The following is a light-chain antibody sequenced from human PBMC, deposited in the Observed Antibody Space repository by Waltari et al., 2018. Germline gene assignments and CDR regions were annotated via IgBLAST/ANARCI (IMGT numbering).Light chain of an antibody. CDR2: DVS. CDR1: SSDVGAYNY. CDR3: CSYAGSYSVV. J-gene: IGLJ2*01. Sequence: QSALTQPRSVSGSPGQSVTISCPGTSSDVGAYNYVSWYQQPPGEAPKLMIYDVSKRPSGVPDRFSGSKSGNTASLTISGLQAEDEADYYCCSYAGSYSVVFGGGTKLTVL. V-gene: IGLV2-11*01.